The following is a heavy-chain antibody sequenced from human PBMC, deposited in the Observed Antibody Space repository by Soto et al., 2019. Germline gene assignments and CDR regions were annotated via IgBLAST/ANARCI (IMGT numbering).Heavy chain of an antibody. J-gene: IGHJ6*03. CDR2: ISGSGGST. V-gene: IGHV3-23*01. Sequence: EVQLLESGGGLVQPGGSLRLSCAASGFTFSSYAMNWVRQAPGKGLEWVSAISGSGGSTYYADSVKGRFTISRDNSKNTLYLQMNSLRAEDTAVYYCAKAATAIVLVPAAFYYYYYYMDVWGKGTTVTVSS. D-gene: IGHD2-2*01. CDR1: GFTFSSYA. CDR3: AKAATAIVLVPAAFYYYYYYMDV.